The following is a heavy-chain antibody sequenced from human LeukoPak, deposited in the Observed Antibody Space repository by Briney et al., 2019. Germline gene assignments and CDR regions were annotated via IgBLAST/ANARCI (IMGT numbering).Heavy chain of an antibody. CDR3: ARDPAREYYDSTGYLDS. Sequence: GGSLRLSCAASGFGFSGYAMHWVRQAPNKGLDWVAFISQDATNRHEAASVKGRFTISRDNSRDTVYLQMNSLRGEDTALYYCARDPAREYYDSTGYLDSWGQGTLVTVSS. CDR1: GFGFSGYA. CDR2: ISQDATNR. J-gene: IGHJ4*02. D-gene: IGHD3-22*01. V-gene: IGHV3-30*07.